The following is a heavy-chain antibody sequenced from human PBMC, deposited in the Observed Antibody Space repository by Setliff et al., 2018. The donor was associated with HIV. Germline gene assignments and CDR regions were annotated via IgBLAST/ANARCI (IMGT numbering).Heavy chain of an antibody. CDR3: AIAPLESMMTTANYFDS. CDR2: IHHTGRT. J-gene: IGHJ4*02. CDR1: GGSFSGDS. V-gene: IGHV4-34*01. D-gene: IGHD4-17*01. Sequence: SETLSLTCAVSGGSFSGDSWTWIRQAPGKGLEWIGEIHHTGRTDYNPSLKGRVTITVDTSKSQFTLRLHSVTAADTAVYYWAIAPLESMMTTANYFDSWGQGTLVTVSS.